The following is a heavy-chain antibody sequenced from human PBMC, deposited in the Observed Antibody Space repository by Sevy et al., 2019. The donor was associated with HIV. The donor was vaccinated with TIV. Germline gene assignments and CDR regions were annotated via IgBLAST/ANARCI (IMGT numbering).Heavy chain of an antibody. V-gene: IGHV3-74*01. CDR1: GFTFSSYW. Sequence: GGSLRLSCAASGFTFSSYWMHWARQAPGKGLVWVSRVNSDGSSTSYADSVKGRFTISRDNAKNTLYLQRNSLRDEDTAVYYCARGAAAGTFDYWGQGTLVTVSS. CDR2: VNSDGSST. J-gene: IGHJ4*02. CDR3: ARGAAAGTFDY. D-gene: IGHD6-13*01.